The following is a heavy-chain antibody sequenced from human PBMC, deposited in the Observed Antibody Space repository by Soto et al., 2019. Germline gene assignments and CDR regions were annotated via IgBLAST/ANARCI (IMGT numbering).Heavy chain of an antibody. CDR2: ISYATDTI. V-gene: IGHV3-48*02. CDR1: GFTFSTYS. D-gene: IGHD5-12*01. J-gene: IGHJ4*02. Sequence: AGGSLRLSCAASGFTFSTYSMNWVRQAPGKGLEWVSYISYATDTIYYADSVKGRFTISRDNAKNSLYLQMNSLRDEDTAMYYCAREMATITEIDYWGQGTLVTVSS. CDR3: AREMATITEIDY.